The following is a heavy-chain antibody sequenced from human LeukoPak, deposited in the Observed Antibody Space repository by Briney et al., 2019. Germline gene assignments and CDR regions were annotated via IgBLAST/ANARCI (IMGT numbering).Heavy chain of an antibody. CDR2: ISSSSTFI. V-gene: IGHV3-21*01. J-gene: IGHJ3*02. CDR3: GGAYCGGDCYSGVAFDI. CDR1: GFPFSSYS. D-gene: IGHD2-21*02. Sequence: GGSLRLSCAAPGFPFSSYSMNWVRQAPGKGLEWVSYISSSSTFIFYADSVKGRFTISRDNAKNSLYLQVNSLRAEDTAVYYCGGAYCGGDCYSGVAFDIWGQGTMVTVSS.